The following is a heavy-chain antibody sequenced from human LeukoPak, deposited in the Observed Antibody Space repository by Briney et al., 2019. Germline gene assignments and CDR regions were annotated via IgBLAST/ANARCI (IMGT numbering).Heavy chain of an antibody. CDR1: GFTFSNYT. CDR3: TRNSGWYGLS. Sequence: GGPLRLSCAGSGFTFSNYTMNWVRQAPGKGLEGVSSMDYDGGSGHCADSVKGRFTISRDNSNNTLFLHVNSLRGEDTVVYYCTRNSGWYGLSWGQGTLVTVSS. CDR2: MDYDGGSG. V-gene: IGHV3-23*01. J-gene: IGHJ1*01. D-gene: IGHD6-19*01.